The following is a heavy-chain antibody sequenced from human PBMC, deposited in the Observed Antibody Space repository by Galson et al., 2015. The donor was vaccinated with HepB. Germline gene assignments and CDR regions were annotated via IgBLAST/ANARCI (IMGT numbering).Heavy chain of an antibody. J-gene: IGHJ3*02. D-gene: IGHD6-13*01. Sequence: SLRLSCAVSGFTFSSHAMSWVRQAPGEGLEWVSGFSATDGTTQYADSVRGRFTISRDNSRNTLYLQMNSLRVEDTAIYYCAKSIITAAGTGPFDIWGQGTRVTVSS. CDR1: GFTFSSHA. CDR3: AKSIITAAGTGPFDI. V-gene: IGHV3-23*01. CDR2: FSATDGTT.